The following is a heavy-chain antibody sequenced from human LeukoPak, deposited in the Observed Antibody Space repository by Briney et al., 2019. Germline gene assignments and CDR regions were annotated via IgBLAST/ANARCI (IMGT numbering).Heavy chain of an antibody. V-gene: IGHV1-18*01. CDR1: GYTFTSYG. Sequence: ASVKVSCKASGYTFTSYGISGVRQAPGQGLEWMGWISAYNGNTNYAQKLQGRVTMTTDTSTSTAYMELRSLRSDDTAVYYCARVGLYYYDSSGYYCPLWGQGTLVTVSS. CDR2: ISAYNGNT. D-gene: IGHD3-22*01. CDR3: ARVGLYYYDSSGYYCPL. J-gene: IGHJ4*02.